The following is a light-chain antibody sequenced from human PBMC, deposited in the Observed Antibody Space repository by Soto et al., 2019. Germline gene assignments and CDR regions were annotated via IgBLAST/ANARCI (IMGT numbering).Light chain of an antibody. CDR1: QSVSNTY. J-gene: IGKJ2*01. V-gene: IGKV3-20*01. CDR2: GAS. CDR3: QQYGSSPPYT. Sequence: EIVLTQSPGTLSLSPGERATLSCRASQSVSNTYLAWYQQKPGQAPRLLIYGASSRAAAIPDRFSGSGSGTDFNLTISRLEPEDFAVYYCQQYGSSPPYTFGQGTKLEIK.